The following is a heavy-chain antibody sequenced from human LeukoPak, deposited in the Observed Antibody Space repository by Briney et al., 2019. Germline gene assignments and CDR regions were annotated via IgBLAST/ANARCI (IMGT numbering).Heavy chain of an antibody. CDR3: ARDGGSDGPNPTSYCYYYGMDV. D-gene: IGHD2-15*01. CDR2: TYYRSKWYN. CDR1: GDSVSSNSAA. Sequence: SQTLSLTCAISGDSVSSNSAAWNWIRQSPSRGLEWLGRTYYRSKWYNDYAVSVKSRITINPDTSKNQFSLQLNSVTPEDTAVYYCARDGGSDGPNPTSYCYYYGMDVWGQGTTVTVSS. J-gene: IGHJ6*02. V-gene: IGHV6-1*01.